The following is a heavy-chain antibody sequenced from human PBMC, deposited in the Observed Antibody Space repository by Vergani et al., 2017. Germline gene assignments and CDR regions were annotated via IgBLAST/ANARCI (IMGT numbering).Heavy chain of an antibody. CDR1: GYTFSNYY. V-gene: IGHV1-46*03. CDR2: INPSGGHT. Sequence: QVQVVQSGAEVKKSGASVKVSCKPSGYTFSNYYMTWLRQAPGQGLEWMGIINPSGGHTNYAQKFQGRVTMTRDTSTSTVYMELSSLRSEDTAIYYCAREDYCILTGYRYWGQGTLVTVSA. CDR3: AREDYCILTGYRY. J-gene: IGHJ4*02. D-gene: IGHD3-9*01.